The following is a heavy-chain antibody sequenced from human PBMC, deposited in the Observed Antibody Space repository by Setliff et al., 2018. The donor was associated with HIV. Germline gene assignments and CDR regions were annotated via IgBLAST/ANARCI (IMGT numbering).Heavy chain of an antibody. V-gene: IGHV1-2*02. Sequence: ASVKVSCKASGYMFNIYYMHWVRQVPGQGLEWMGWINPNSSDTNYAQKFQGRVTMTRDTSISTAYMDLSSLRSDDTAVYYCATQRDIVMVPGQGGFDIWAQGTMVTVSS. CDR3: ATQRDIVMVPGQGGFDI. J-gene: IGHJ3*02. D-gene: IGHD2-2*01. CDR1: GYMFNIYY. CDR2: INPNSSDT.